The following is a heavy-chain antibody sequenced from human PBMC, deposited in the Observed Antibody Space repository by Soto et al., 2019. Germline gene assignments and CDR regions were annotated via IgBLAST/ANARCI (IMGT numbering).Heavy chain of an antibody. J-gene: IGHJ6*02. V-gene: IGHV3-11*04. Sequence: GGSLRLSCAASGFTFSDYYMSWIRQAPGKGLEWVSYISSSGSTIYYADSVKGRFTISRDNAKNSLYLQMNSLRDEDTAVYYCARDERCSSTSCYGDYYYYGMDVWGQGTTVTVSS. CDR3: ARDERCSSTSCYGDYYYYGMDV. D-gene: IGHD2-2*01. CDR1: GFTFSDYY. CDR2: ISSSGSTI.